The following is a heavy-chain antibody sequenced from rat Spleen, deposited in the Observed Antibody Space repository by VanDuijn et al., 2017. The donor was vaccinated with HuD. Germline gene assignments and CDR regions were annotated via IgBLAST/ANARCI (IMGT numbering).Heavy chain of an antibody. V-gene: IGHV5-17*01. CDR1: GFSFGDYA. Sequence: EVQLVESGGGLVQPGRSLKFSCAASGFSFGDYAMAWVRQAPKKGLEWVATIIYDGSSTYYRDSVKGRFTISRDNAKSTLYLQMDSLKSEDTATYYCATDGYYDGIYYSVYVMDAWAQGASVTVSS. CDR2: IIYDGSST. J-gene: IGHJ4*01. D-gene: IGHD1-12*02. CDR3: ATDGYYDGIYYSVYVMDA.